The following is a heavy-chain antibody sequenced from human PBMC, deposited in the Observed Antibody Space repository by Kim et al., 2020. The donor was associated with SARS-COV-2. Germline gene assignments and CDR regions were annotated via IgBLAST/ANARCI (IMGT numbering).Heavy chain of an antibody. D-gene: IGHD6-13*01. CDR3: ARGDPIAAAVGY. Sequence: SETLSLTCAVYGGSFSGYYWSWIRQPPGKGLEWIGEINHSGSTNYNPSLKSRVTISVDTSKNQFSLKLSSVTAADTAVYYCARGDPIAAAVGYWGQGTLVTVSS. CDR1: GGSFSGYY. J-gene: IGHJ4*02. CDR2: INHSGST. V-gene: IGHV4-34*01.